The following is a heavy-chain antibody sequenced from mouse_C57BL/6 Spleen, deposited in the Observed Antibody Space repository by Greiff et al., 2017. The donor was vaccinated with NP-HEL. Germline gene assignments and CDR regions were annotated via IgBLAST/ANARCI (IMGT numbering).Heavy chain of an antibody. CDR1: GYTFTSYW. Sequence: QVQLQQPGAELVKPGASVKLSCKASGYTFTSYWMQWVKQRPGQGLEWIGEIDPSDSYTNYNQKFKGKATLTVDTSSSTAYMQLSSLTSEDSAVYYCARGAYDGYYRAYWGQGTLVTVSA. D-gene: IGHD2-3*01. CDR3: ARGAYDGYYRAY. J-gene: IGHJ3*01. V-gene: IGHV1-50*01. CDR2: IDPSDSYT.